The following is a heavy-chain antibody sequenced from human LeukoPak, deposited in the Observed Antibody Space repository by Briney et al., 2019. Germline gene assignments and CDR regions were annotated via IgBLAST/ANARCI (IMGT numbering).Heavy chain of an antibody. CDR3: ARALLWFGELWGARYYYYMDV. V-gene: IGHV4-39*07. D-gene: IGHD3-10*01. CDR2: IYYSGST. CDR1: GDSISSSRSY. Sequence: SETLSLTCTVSGDSISSSRSYWGWIRQPPGEGLEWIGSIYYSGSTYYNTSLKSRVTISVDTSKNQFSLKLSSVTAADTAVYYCARALLWFGELWGARYYYYMDVWGKGTTVTVSS. J-gene: IGHJ6*03.